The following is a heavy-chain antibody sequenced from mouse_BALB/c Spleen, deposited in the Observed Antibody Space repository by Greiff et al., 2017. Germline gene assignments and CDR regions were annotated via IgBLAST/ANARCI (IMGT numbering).Heavy chain of an antibody. J-gene: IGHJ4*01. Sequence: VQLQQSGAELVKPGASVKLSCTASGFNIKDTYMHWVKQRPEQGLEWIGRIDPANGNTKYDPKFQGKATITADTSSNTAYLQLSSLTSEDTDVYYCARLPSRGYYAMDYWGQGTSVTVSS. CDR1: GFNIKDTY. V-gene: IGHV14-3*02. CDR2: IDPANGNT. CDR3: ARLPSRGYYAMDY.